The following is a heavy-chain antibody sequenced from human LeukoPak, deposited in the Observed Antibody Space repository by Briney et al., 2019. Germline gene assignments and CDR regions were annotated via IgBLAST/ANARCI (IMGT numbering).Heavy chain of an antibody. Sequence: PSETLSLTCTVSGGSISSGSHYWSWIRQPAGKGLEWIRYIFYTGTTNYNPSLKSRVTISVDTSNEQFSLKLTSVTAADSAVYYCARSRIEMATISPADYWGQGTLVTVSS. V-gene: IGHV4-61*10. CDR2: IFYTGTT. CDR1: GGSISSGSHY. J-gene: IGHJ4*02. D-gene: IGHD5-24*01. CDR3: ARSRIEMATISPADY.